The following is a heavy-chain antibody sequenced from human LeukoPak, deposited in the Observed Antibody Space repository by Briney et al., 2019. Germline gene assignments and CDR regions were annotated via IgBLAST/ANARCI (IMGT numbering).Heavy chain of an antibody. Sequence: SETLSLTCAVYGGSFSGYYWRWVGPPPGKRLEWDGEINHSGSTNYNQSLKRRVTISVNTSKHQFSLQLSSVPAAAAAVHYFARLANMRVADFWTSGGVRSTLFDYWGQGTLVTVSS. D-gene: IGHD3/OR15-3a*01. CDR1: GGSFSGYY. CDR2: INHSGST. CDR3: ARLANMRVADFWTSGGVRSTLFDY. J-gene: IGHJ4*02. V-gene: IGHV4-34*01.